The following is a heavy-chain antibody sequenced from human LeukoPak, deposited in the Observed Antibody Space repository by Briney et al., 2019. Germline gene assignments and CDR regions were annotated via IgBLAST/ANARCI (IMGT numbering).Heavy chain of an antibody. V-gene: IGHV4-4*03. D-gene: IGHD1-26*01. CDR3: ARARARADAFDI. CDR2: IHHCGGA. CDR1: GGSITSTW. Sequence: KPPETLSLTCTVSGGSITSTWWSWVRQPPGKGLEWIGEIHHCGGANFNPSLKSRVTISVDTSKNQFSLKLSSVTAADTAVYYCARARARADAFDIWGQGTMVTVSS. J-gene: IGHJ3*02.